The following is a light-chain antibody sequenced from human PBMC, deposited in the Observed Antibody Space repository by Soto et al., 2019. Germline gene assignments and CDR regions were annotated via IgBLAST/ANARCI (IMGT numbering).Light chain of an antibody. J-gene: IGLJ1*01. CDR3: SSYTSSSTLLYV. CDR1: SSDVGGYNY. Sequence: QSALTQPASVSGSPGQSITISCTGTSSDVGGYNYVSWYQQHPGKAPELMIYDVNNRPSGVSNRFSGSKSGNTASLTISGLQAEDEADYYCSSYTSSSTLLYVFGTGTKLTVL. CDR2: DVN. V-gene: IGLV2-14*01.